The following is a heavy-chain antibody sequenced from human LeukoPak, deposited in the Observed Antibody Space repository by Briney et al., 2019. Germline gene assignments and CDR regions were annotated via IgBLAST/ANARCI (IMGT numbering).Heavy chain of an antibody. CDR3: ARGLPIPYRPPDY. Sequence: SETLSLTCAVYGGSFSGYYWSWIRQPPGKGLEWLGEINHSGSTNYNPSLKSRVTISVDTSKNQFSLKLSSVTAADTAVYYCARGLPIPYRPPDYWGQGTLVTVSS. CDR2: INHSGST. V-gene: IGHV4-34*01. J-gene: IGHJ4*02. D-gene: IGHD1-26*01. CDR1: GGSFSGYY.